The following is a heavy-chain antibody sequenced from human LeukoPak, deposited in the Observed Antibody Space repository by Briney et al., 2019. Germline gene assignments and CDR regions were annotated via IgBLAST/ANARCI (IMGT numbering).Heavy chain of an antibody. CDR1: GASISSGDYY. D-gene: IGHD4-17*01. V-gene: IGHV4-39*01. CDR2: IYYSGST. CDR3: ASDYGDSPGGYYFDY. J-gene: IGHJ4*02. Sequence: SETLSLTCSVSGASISSGDYYWSWIRQPPGKGLEWIGSIYYSGSTYYNPSLKSRVTISVDTSKNQFSLKLSSVTAADTAVYYCASDYGDSPGGYYFDYWGQGTLVTVSS.